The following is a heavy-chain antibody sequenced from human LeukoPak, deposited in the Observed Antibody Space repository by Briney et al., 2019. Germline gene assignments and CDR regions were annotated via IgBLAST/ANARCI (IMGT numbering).Heavy chain of an antibody. D-gene: IGHD4/OR15-4a*01. CDR2: INGDGDIT. J-gene: IGHJ4*02. Sequence: GGSLRLSCAASGFTFRNYWMHWVRQAPGKGLVWVSRINGDGDITNYADSVKGRFTISRDNAKNTLYLQMNSLRAEDTAVYYCARSDGALNYWGQGTLVTVSS. CDR1: GFTFRNYW. V-gene: IGHV3-74*01. CDR3: ARSDGALNY.